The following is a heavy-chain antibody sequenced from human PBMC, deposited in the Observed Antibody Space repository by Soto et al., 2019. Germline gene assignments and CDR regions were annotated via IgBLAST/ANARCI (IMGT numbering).Heavy chain of an antibody. CDR3: AGIGYSYGYIDY. CDR1: GGSISSYY. CDR2: IYYSGST. D-gene: IGHD5-18*01. J-gene: IGHJ4*02. Sequence: PSETLSLTCTVSGGSISSYYWSWIRQPPGKGLEWIGYIYYSGSTNYNPSLKSRVTISVDTSKNQFSLKLSSVTAADTAVYYCAGIGYSYGYIDYWGQGTLVTVS. V-gene: IGHV4-59*01.